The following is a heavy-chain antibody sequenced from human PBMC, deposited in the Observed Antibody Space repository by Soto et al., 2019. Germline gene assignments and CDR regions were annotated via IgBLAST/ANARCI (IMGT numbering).Heavy chain of an antibody. CDR1: GFTFSSYG. J-gene: IGHJ6*02. D-gene: IGHD3-9*01. Sequence: GGSLRLSCAASGFTFSSYGMHWVRQAPGKGLEWVAVISYDGSNKYYADSVKGRFTISRDNSKNTLYLQMNSLRAEDTAVYYCAKIPHYDILTGYYRYGMDVWGQGTTVTVS. CDR2: ISYDGSNK. V-gene: IGHV3-30*18. CDR3: AKIPHYDILTGYYRYGMDV.